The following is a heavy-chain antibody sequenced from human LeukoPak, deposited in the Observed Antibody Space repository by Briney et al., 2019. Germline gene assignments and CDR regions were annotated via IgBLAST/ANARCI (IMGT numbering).Heavy chain of an antibody. CDR1: GFTFSSYG. D-gene: IGHD3-22*01. CDR3: AKDKSSSSGFYRY. CDR2: ISGSGGST. V-gene: IGHV3-23*01. Sequence: GGSLRLSCAASGFTFSSYGRSWVRQAPGKGLEWVSAISGSGGSTYYADSVKGRFTISRDNSKNTLYLQMNSLRAEDTALYYCAKDKSSSSGFYRYWGQGTLVTVSS. J-gene: IGHJ4*02.